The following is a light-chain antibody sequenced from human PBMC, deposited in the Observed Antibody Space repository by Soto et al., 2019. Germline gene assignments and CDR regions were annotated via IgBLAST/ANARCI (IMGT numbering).Light chain of an antibody. Sequence: QAVVTQPPSVSGAPGQRVTISCTGSSSNIGAGYDVHWYQQLPGTAPKLLIYGNSNRPSGVPDRFSGSKSGTSASLTITGLQVEDEADYYCQSYDSSLSGVVFGGGTKRTVL. CDR1: SSNIGAGYD. V-gene: IGLV1-40*01. CDR3: QSYDSSLSGVV. CDR2: GNS. J-gene: IGLJ2*01.